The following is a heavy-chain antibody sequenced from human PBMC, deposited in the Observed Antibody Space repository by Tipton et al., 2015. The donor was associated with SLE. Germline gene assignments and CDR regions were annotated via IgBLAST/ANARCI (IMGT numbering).Heavy chain of an antibody. D-gene: IGHD1-26*01. CDR3: AKVLVGFIVGAMEGAFHM. CDR2: ISSSSSYI. J-gene: IGHJ3*02. V-gene: IGHV3-21*01. Sequence: SLRLSCAASGFTFSTYSMNWVRQAPGKGLEWVSSISSSSSYIYYADSVKGRFTISRDNAKNSLYLQMNSLRAEDTAVYYCAKVLVGFIVGAMEGAFHMWGQGTMVTVSS. CDR1: GFTFSTYS.